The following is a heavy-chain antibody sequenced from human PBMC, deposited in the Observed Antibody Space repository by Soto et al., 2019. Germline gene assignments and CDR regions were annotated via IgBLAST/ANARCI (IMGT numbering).Heavy chain of an antibody. CDR2: ISYDGSNK. V-gene: IGHV3-30*18. J-gene: IGHJ4*02. D-gene: IGHD1-26*01. Sequence: PGGSLRLSCAASGFTFSSYGMHWVRQAPGKGLEWVAVISYDGSNKYYADSVKGRFTISRDNSKNTLYLQMNSLRAEDTAVYYCAKDMWGSWSYCIDYWGQGTLVTVSS. CDR1: GFTFSSYG. CDR3: AKDMWGSWSYCIDY.